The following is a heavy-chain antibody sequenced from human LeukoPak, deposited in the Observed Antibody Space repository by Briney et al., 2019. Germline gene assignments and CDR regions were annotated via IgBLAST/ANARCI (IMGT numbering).Heavy chain of an antibody. J-gene: IGHJ4*02. CDR2: IHNSGTT. Sequence: SETLSLTCAVSGGPFSGYFWGWIRQSSGKGLEWIGEIHNSGTTNYNPSLNSRVTISENTSKNQFYLNLSSVTAADTAVYYCARRYYYNLGSFPFDFWGQGTLVTVSS. V-gene: IGHV4-34*01. CDR1: GGPFSGYF. CDR3: ARRYYYNLGSFPFDF. D-gene: IGHD3-10*01.